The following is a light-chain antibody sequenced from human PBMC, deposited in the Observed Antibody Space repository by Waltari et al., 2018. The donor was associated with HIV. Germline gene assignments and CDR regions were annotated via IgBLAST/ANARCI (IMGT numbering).Light chain of an antibody. V-gene: IGKV3-11*01. J-gene: IGKJ3*01. CDR2: DAS. Sequence: EIVLTQSPATLSLSPGARAPLFCRASQSVSSYLAWYQQKPGQAPRLLIYDASNMATGIPARFSGSGSGTDFTLTISSLEPEDFAVYYCQQRSNWLFTFGPGTKVDIK. CDR3: QQRSNWLFT. CDR1: QSVSSY.